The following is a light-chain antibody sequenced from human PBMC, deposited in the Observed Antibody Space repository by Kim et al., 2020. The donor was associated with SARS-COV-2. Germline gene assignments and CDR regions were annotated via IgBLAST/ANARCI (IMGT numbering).Light chain of an antibody. Sequence: DIQMTQSPSTLSASVGDRVTITCWASQSISSWLAWYQQKPGKAPKLLIYKASSLESGVPSRFSGSGSGTEFTLTISSLQPDYFATYYCQQYNSYSPLTFGGGTKVDIK. V-gene: IGKV1-5*03. CDR1: QSISSW. CDR2: KAS. J-gene: IGKJ4*01. CDR3: QQYNSYSPLT.